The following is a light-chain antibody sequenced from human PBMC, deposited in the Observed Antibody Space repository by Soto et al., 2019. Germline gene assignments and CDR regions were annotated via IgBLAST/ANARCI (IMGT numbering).Light chain of an antibody. V-gene: IGKV3-20*01. CDR1: QSISDNY. CDR2: GAS. J-gene: IGKJ2*01. Sequence: EVVLTQSPGTLSLSPGERATVSCRASQSISDNYLAWYQHKPGQTPRLLIYGASRRATGVPGRFSGSGSGTDFTLNISRLEPQDFAVYYCHHYDVARRSFGQGTRLELK. CDR3: HHYDVARRS.